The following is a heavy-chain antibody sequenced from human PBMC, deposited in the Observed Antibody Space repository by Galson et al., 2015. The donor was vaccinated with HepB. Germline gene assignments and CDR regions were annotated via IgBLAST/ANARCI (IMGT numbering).Heavy chain of an antibody. CDR3: AKFNGDCSSTSCYYYFDY. CDR1: GFTFSSYA. D-gene: IGHD2-2*01. CDR2: ISGSGGST. Sequence: SLRLSCAASGFTFSSYAMSWVRQAPGKGLEWVSAISGSGGSTYYADSVKGRFTISRDNSKNTLYLQMNSLRAEDTAVYYCAKFNGDCSSTSCYYYFDYWGQGTLVTVSS. J-gene: IGHJ4*02. V-gene: IGHV3-23*01.